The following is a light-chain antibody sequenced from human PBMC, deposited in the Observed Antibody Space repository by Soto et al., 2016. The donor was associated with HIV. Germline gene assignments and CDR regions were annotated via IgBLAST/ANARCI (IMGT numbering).Light chain of an antibody. CDR1: DIGSKS. V-gene: IGLV3-21*02. CDR2: MDK. J-gene: IGLJ2*01. Sequence: SFVRTQPPSVSVAPGETAIITCGGDDIGSKSVHWYQQRPDQAPFLVVYMDKDRPSGIPERLSGSNSGNTATLTINRVEAGDEADYYCHVWDYISDHQLFGGGTRLTVL. CDR3: HVWDYISDHQL.